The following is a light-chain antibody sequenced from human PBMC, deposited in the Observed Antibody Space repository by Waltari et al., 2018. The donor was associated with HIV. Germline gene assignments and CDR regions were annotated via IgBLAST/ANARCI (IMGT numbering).Light chain of an antibody. V-gene: IGLV1-44*01. Sequence: QSVLTQPPSASGAPGQRVTISCSGRSSNIGSNTVNWYQQLPGTAPKLLIYENNQRPSGVPDRFSGSKSGTSASRGISGLQSEDEADYYCAAWDDSLNGYVFGTGTKVTVL. CDR3: AAWDDSLNGYV. CDR1: SSNIGSNT. CDR2: ENN. J-gene: IGLJ1*01.